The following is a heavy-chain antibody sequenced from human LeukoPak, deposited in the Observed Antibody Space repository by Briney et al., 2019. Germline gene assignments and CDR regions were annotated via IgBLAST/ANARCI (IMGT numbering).Heavy chain of an antibody. D-gene: IGHD3-22*01. CDR2: VYYKGHT. CDR3: ARHMTVTYDAFDL. Sequence: PSETLSLTCSVSGGSTSGYFWTWIRQPPGKGPEWIGYVYYKGHTSYSPSLESRVTISVDTSKNQFSLKLNSVTAADTAVCYCARHMTVTYDAFDLWGQGTMVTVSS. J-gene: IGHJ3*01. CDR1: GGSTSGYF. V-gene: IGHV4-59*08.